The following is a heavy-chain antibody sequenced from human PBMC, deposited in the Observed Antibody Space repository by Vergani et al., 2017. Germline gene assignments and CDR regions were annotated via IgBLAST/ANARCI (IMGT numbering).Heavy chain of an antibody. J-gene: IGHJ3*02. Sequence: EVQLVQSGAEVKKPGATVKISCKVSGYTFTDYYMHWVQQAPGKGLEWMGLVDPEDGETIYAEKFQGRVTITADTSTDTAYMELSSLRSEDTAVYYCARVRGIVVVPAAKDAFDIWGQGTMVTVSS. V-gene: IGHV1-69-2*01. CDR3: ARVRGIVVVPAAKDAFDI. CDR1: GYTFTDYY. CDR2: VDPEDGET. D-gene: IGHD2-2*01.